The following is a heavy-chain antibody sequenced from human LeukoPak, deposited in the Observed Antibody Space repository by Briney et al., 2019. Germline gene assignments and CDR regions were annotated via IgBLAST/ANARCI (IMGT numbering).Heavy chain of an antibody. CDR3: ARDRPRYCSSTSCVRGWFDP. CDR1: GYTFTSYY. V-gene: IGHV1-46*01. J-gene: IGHJ5*02. D-gene: IGHD2-2*01. CDR2: INPSGGST. Sequence: ASVKVSCKASGYTFTSYYMHWVRQAPGQGLEWMGIINPSGGSTSYAQKFRGRVTMTRDTSTSTVYMELSSLRSEDTAVYYCARDRPRYCSSTSCVRGWFDPWGQGTLVTVSS.